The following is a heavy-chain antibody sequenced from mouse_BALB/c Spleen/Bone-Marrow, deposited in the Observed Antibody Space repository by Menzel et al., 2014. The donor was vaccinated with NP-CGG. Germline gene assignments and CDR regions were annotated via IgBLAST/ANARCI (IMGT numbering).Heavy chain of an antibody. CDR2: IYPSDSYT. CDR3: TRQYGNYYAMDY. V-gene: IGHV1S126*01. Sequence: VQLVESGAELVRPGASVKVSCKASGYTFTSYWINWVKQRPGQGLEWIGNIYPSDSYTNYNQNFKDKATLTVDKSSSTAYMQLSRPTSEDSAVYYCTRQYGNYYAMDYWGQGTSVTVSS. CDR1: GYTFTSYW. J-gene: IGHJ4*01. D-gene: IGHD2-10*02.